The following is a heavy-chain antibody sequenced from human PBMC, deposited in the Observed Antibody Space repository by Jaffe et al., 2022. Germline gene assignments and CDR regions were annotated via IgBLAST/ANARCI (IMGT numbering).Heavy chain of an antibody. D-gene: IGHD2-8*02. J-gene: IGHJ6*03. CDR2: ISASGSDT. V-gene: IGHV3-23*01. CDR3: AKVTGLHPMYYYHMDV. CDR1: GFTFSSYA. Sequence: EVQLLESGGGLVQPGGSLRLACAASGFTFSSYAMTWVRQAPGKGLEWVSAISASGSDTYYADSVKGRFTISRDNSKNTLYLQMNSLRAEDTAVYFCAKVTGLHPMYYYHMDVWGKGVTVTVSS.